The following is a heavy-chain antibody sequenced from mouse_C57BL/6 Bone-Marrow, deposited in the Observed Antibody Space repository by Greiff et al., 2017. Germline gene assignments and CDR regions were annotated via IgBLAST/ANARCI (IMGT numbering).Heavy chain of an antibody. CDR2: IWRGGST. CDR3: APLATVVGDYYAMDY. J-gene: IGHJ4*01. D-gene: IGHD1-1*01. Sequence: QVQLQQSGPGLVQPSQSLSITCTVSGFSLTSYGVHWVRQSPGKGLEWLGVIWRGGSTDYNAAFMSRLGITKDNSKSQVCFKMNSLQADDTAIYYGAPLATVVGDYYAMDYWGQGTSVTVSS. CDR1: GFSLTSYG. V-gene: IGHV2-5*01.